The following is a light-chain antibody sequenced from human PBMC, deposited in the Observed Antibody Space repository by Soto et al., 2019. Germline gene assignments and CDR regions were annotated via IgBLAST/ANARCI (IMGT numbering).Light chain of an antibody. CDR1: QTLLDSSNNKAS. CDR2: WTS. J-gene: IGKJ1*01. CDR3: QQYFNSPRT. Sequence: DIVMTQSPDSLAVSLGGSATINCKSSQTLLDSSNNKASLSWYQQKPGQPPKLLIYWTSTREFGVPDRFSGSGSGTDFTLTISSLQAEDVAVYYCQQYFNSPRTFGHGTKVDI. V-gene: IGKV4-1*01.